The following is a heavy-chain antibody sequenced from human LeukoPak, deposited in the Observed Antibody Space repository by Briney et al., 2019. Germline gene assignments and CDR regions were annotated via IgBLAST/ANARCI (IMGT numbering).Heavy chain of an antibody. CDR3: ARDRNSGSSLDI. D-gene: IGHD6-6*01. CDR1: GDTFTVYY. CDR2: LYPYSGGT. Sequence: ASVKVSCKASGDTFTVYYIHWVRQAPGQGLEWMGWLYPYSGGTNYAQNFQGRVTMTRDTAISKAYMELSSLKSDDTAVYYCARDRNSGSSLDIWGQGTMLTVSS. J-gene: IGHJ3*02. V-gene: IGHV1-2*02.